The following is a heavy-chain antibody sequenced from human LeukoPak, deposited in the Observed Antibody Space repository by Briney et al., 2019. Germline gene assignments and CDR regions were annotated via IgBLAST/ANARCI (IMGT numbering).Heavy chain of an antibody. J-gene: IGHJ4*02. CDR2: ISGSGGST. CDR1: GFTFSSYW. D-gene: IGHD3-16*02. CDR3: AGVYDYVWGSYREVDY. V-gene: IGHV3-23*01. Sequence: PGGSLRLSCAASGFTFSSYWMHWVRQAPGKGLEWVSAISGSGGSTYYADSVKGRFTISRDNSKNTLYLQMNSLRAEDTAVYYCAGVYDYVWGSYREVDYWGQGTLVTVSS.